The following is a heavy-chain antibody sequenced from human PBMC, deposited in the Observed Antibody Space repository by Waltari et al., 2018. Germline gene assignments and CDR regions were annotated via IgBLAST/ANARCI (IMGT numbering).Heavy chain of an antibody. D-gene: IGHD2-2*01. V-gene: IGHV1-69-2*01. CDR1: GYTFIDYF. J-gene: IGHJ5*02. Sequence: EVQLVQSGAEVKKPGATVKISCKASGYTFIDYFMHWVQQAPGKGLEWVGRIDPEDGETVYAEQCQRRVTRTADTSTDTAYLELSSLRSDDTAVYFCARESAFSTSWYPGFDPWGQGTLVTVAS. CDR2: IDPEDGET. CDR3: ARESAFSTSWYPGFDP.